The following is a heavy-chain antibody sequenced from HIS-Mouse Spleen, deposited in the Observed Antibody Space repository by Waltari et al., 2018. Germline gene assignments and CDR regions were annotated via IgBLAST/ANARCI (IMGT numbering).Heavy chain of an antibody. V-gene: IGHV4-39*07. J-gene: IGHJ4*02. D-gene: IGHD2-15*01. CDR1: GGSISSSSYY. CDR2: IYYIGGT. Sequence: QLQLQESGPGLVKPSETLSLTCTVSGGSISSSSYYWGWIRQPPGKGLEWIGSIYYIGGTYSNPSLKSRVTISVDTSKNQFSLKLSSVTAADTAVYYCASGVVVAATAVHFDYWGQGTLVTVSS. CDR3: ASGVVVAATAVHFDY.